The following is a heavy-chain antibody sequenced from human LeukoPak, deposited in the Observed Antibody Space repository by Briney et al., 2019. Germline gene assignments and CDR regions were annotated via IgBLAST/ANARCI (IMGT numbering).Heavy chain of an antibody. D-gene: IGHD2-15*01. V-gene: IGHV3-30*03. CDR1: GFTFSSYG. CDR2: ISYDGSNK. J-gene: IGHJ4*02. CDR3: ARELSGSISRHFDY. Sequence: PGGSLRLSCAASGFTFSSYGTHWVRQAPGKGLEWVAVISYDGSNKYYADSVKGRFTISRDNSKNTLYLQMNSLRAEDTAVFYCARELSGSISRHFDYWGQGTLVTVSS.